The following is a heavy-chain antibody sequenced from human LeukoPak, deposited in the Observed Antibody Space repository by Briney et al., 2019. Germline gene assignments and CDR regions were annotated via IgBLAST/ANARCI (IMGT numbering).Heavy chain of an antibody. V-gene: IGHV4-39*07. CDR3: ARVSGSGSYP. Sequence: SETLSLTCTVSGGSISSSSYYWSWIRQPPGKGLEWIGEINHSGSTNYNPSLKSRVTISVDTSKNQFSLKLSSVTAADTAVYYCARVSGSGSYPWSQGTLVTVSS. J-gene: IGHJ4*02. D-gene: IGHD3-10*01. CDR1: GGSISSSSYY. CDR2: INHSGST.